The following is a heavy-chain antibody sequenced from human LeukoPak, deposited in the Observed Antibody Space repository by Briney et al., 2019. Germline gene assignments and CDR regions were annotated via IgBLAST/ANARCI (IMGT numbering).Heavy chain of an antibody. V-gene: IGHV4-30-4*07. CDR2: IYYSGST. CDR1: GFTFDDYA. Sequence: LRLSCAASGFTFDDYAMHWVRQAPGKGLEWIGYIYYSGSTYYNPSLKSRVTISVDTSKNQFSLKLSSVTAADTAVYYCARENLIGGSKDAFDIWGQGTMVTVSS. J-gene: IGHJ3*02. CDR3: ARENLIGGSKDAFDI. D-gene: IGHD1-26*01.